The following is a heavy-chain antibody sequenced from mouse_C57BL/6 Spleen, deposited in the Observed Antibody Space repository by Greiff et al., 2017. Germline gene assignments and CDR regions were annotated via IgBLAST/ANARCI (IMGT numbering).Heavy chain of an antibody. CDR1: GFTFSNYW. D-gene: IGHD4-1*01. CDR2: IRLKSDNYAT. Sequence: EVKVEESGGGLVQPGGSMKLSCVASGFTFSNYWMNWVRQSPEKGLEWVAQIRLKSDNYATHYAESVKGRFTISRDDSKSSVYLQMNNLRAEDTGIYYCTGDWHYFDYWGQGTTLTVSS. V-gene: IGHV6-3*01. J-gene: IGHJ2*01. CDR3: TGDWHYFDY.